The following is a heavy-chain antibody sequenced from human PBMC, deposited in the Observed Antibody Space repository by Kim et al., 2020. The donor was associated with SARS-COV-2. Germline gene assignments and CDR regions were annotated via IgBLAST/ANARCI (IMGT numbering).Heavy chain of an antibody. V-gene: IGHV1-46*01. CDR1: GYTFTSYY. Sequence: ASVKVSCKASGYTFTSYYMHWVRQAPGQGLEWMGIINPSGGSTSYAQKFQGRVTMTRDTSTSTVYMELSSLRSEDTAVHYCARGIGAPYYDFWSGYYPPATNWFDPWGQGTLVTVSS. J-gene: IGHJ5*02. D-gene: IGHD3-3*01. CDR2: INPSGGST. CDR3: ARGIGAPYYDFWSGYYPPATNWFDP.